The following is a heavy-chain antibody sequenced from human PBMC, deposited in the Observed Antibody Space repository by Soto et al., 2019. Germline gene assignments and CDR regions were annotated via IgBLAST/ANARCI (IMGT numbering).Heavy chain of an antibody. V-gene: IGHV3-9*01. CDR2: ISWNSGSI. Sequence: EVQLVESGGGLVQPGRSLRLSCAASGFTVDDYAMHWVRQAPGKGLEWVSGISWNSGSIGYADSVKGRFTISRDNAKNVLYLQTDSLRAADTALYYCANGAYGSGGAGFDYWGKGTLVTVSA. CDR1: GFTVDDYA. D-gene: IGHD3-10*01. J-gene: IGHJ4*02. CDR3: ANGAYGSGGAGFDY.